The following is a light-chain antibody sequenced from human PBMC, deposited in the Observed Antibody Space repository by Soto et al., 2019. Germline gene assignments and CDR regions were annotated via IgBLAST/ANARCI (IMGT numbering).Light chain of an antibody. Sequence: EIVLTQSPGTLSLPPGERATLSCRASQSVSTTYLAWYQQKPGQAPRLLIYGASSRATGIPDRFSGSGSGTDFTLIISRLEPEDFAVYYCQQYGSSPTFGQGTKVEIK. CDR1: QSVSTTY. CDR2: GAS. CDR3: QQYGSSPT. V-gene: IGKV3-20*01. J-gene: IGKJ1*01.